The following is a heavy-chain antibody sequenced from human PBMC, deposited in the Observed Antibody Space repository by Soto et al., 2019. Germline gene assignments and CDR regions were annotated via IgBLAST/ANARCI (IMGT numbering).Heavy chain of an antibody. CDR1: GGTFTSYY. Sequence: ASVKVSCKASGGTFTSYYIHWVRQAPGQGLEWMGWINPITGGTNYAPKFQGRVTMTRDTSITTAYMELSRLRSDDTAVYYCARNYYDSSDRDYLDYWGQGTPVTVSS. CDR2: INPITGGT. V-gene: IGHV1-2*02. D-gene: IGHD3-22*01. CDR3: ARNYYDSSDRDYLDY. J-gene: IGHJ4*02.